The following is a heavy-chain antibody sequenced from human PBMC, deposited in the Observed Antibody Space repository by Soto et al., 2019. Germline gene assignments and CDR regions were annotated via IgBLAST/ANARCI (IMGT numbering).Heavy chain of an antibody. Sequence: EVQLVQSGAEVKKPGESLKISCKGLGYTFTDYWIAWVRQMPGKGLEWMGIIYPGDSDTTYSPSFQGQVTISADKSIHTAYLQWSSLQASDSAMYYCARRGGTGDHTNWFDPWGQGTLVTVSS. CDR3: ARRGGTGDHTNWFDP. CDR1: GYTFTDYW. D-gene: IGHD3-10*01. J-gene: IGHJ5*02. V-gene: IGHV5-51*01. CDR2: IYPGDSDT.